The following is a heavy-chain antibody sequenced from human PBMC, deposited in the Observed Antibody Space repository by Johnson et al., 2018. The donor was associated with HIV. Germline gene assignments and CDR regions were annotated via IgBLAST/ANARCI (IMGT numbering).Heavy chain of an antibody. J-gene: IGHJ3*02. CDR2: ISYDGSNK. CDR1: GFTFGTFA. CDR3: ARGRITMVQGVIFGAFDI. V-gene: IGHV3-30-3*01. Sequence: VQLVESGGGVVQPGRSLRLSCAASGFTFGTFAMHWVRQAPGKGLEWVAVISYDGSNKYYADSVKGRFTISRDNSKNTLYLQMNSLRAEDTAVYYCARGRITMVQGVIFGAFDIWGQGTMVTVSS. D-gene: IGHD3-10*01.